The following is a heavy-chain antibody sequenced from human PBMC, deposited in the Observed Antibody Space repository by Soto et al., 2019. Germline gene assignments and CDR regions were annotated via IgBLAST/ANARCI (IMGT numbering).Heavy chain of an antibody. D-gene: IGHD2-2*01. CDR1: GFTFSSYG. V-gene: IGHV3-30*18. CDR2: ISYDGSNK. Sequence: PGGSLRLSCAASGFTFSSYGMHWVRQSPGKGLEWVAVISYDGSNKYYADSVKGRFTISRDNSKNTLYLQMNSLRAEDTAVYYCAKGTRDGRQPEDYWGRGTLVTVSS. CDR3: AKGTRDGRQPEDY. J-gene: IGHJ4*02.